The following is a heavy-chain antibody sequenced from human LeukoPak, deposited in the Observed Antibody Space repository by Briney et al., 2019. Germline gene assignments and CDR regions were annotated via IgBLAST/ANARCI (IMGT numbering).Heavy chain of an antibody. CDR2: ISYSSETI. Sequence: GGSLRLSCAASGFPFDEHAMHWVRQGPGKGLEWVSGISYSSETIGYVDSVKGRFTISRDNVRKSLYLQMNSLRMEDTALYYCAKDRGGGSQLGDAYDVWGQGTMVSVSA. CDR1: GFPFDEHA. J-gene: IGHJ3*01. V-gene: IGHV3-9*01. D-gene: IGHD3-10*01. CDR3: AKDRGGGSQLGDAYDV.